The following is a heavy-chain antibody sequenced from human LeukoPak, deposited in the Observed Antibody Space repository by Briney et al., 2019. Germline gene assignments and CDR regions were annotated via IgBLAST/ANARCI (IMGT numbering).Heavy chain of an antibody. Sequence: ASLKVSCKASGGTFISYYMHWVRQAPGQGLEWMGRINPNSGGTNYAQKFQGRVTMTRDTSISTAYMELSRLRSDDTAVYYCARDRGNWNYQGNWFDPWGQGTLVTVSS. CDR2: INPNSGGT. D-gene: IGHD1-7*01. V-gene: IGHV1-2*06. J-gene: IGHJ5*02. CDR3: ARDRGNWNYQGNWFDP. CDR1: GGTFISYY.